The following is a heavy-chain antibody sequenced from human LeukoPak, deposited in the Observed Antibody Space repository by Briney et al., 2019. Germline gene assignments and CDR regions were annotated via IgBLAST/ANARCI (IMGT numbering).Heavy chain of an antibody. CDR3: ARSSTIFGVVIMNY. V-gene: IGHV1-8*01. J-gene: IGHJ4*02. CDR2: MNPNSGNT. Sequence: GASVKVSCKASGYTFTSYDINWVRQATGQGLEWMGWMNPNSGNTGYAQKFQGRVTMTRNTSISTAYMELSSLRFEDTAVYYCARSSTIFGVVIMNYWGQGTLVTVSS. D-gene: IGHD3-3*01. CDR1: GYTFTSYD.